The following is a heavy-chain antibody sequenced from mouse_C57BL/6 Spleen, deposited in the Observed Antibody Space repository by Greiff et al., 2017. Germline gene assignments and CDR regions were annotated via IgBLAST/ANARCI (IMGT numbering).Heavy chain of an antibody. Sequence: EVQLQQSGPGMVKPSQSLSLTCTVTGYSITSGYDWHWIRHFPGNKLEWMGYISYSGSTNYNPSLKSRISITHDTSKNHFFLKLNSVTTEDTATYYCARGDDYDEGYFDYWGQGTTLTVSS. CDR1: GYSITSGYD. D-gene: IGHD2-4*01. J-gene: IGHJ2*01. CDR3: ARGDDYDEGYFDY. CDR2: ISYSGST. V-gene: IGHV3-1*01.